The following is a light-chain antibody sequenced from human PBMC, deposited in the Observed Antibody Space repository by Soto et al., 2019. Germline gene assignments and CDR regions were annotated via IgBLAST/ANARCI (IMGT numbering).Light chain of an antibody. V-gene: IGKV3-15*01. J-gene: IGKJ1*01. CDR3: QQYNNGPPWT. CDR2: GAS. CDR1: QSVSSN. Sequence: IVMTQSPATLSVSPGERATLSCRAGQSVSSNLAWYQQKPGQAPRLLIYGASTRATGIPARFSGSGSGTEFTLTISSLQSEDFAVYYCQQYNNGPPWTFGQGTKVDI.